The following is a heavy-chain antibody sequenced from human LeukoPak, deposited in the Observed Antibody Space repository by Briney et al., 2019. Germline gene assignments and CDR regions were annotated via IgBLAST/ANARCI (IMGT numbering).Heavy chain of an antibody. V-gene: IGHV3-23*01. CDR3: AKDRATMIVVAMLS. J-gene: IGHJ4*02. Sequence: QSGGSLRLSCAASGFTFSSYAMSWVRQAPGKGLEWVSAISGSGGSTYYADSVKGRFTISRDNSKNTLYLQMNSLSAEDTAVYYCAKDRATMIVVAMLSWGQGTLVTVSS. CDR1: GFTFSSYA. CDR2: ISGSGGST. D-gene: IGHD3-22*01.